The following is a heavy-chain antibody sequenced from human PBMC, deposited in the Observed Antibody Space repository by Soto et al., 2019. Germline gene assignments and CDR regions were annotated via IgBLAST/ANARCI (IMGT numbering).Heavy chain of an antibody. V-gene: IGHV4-34*01. CDR2: INHSGST. D-gene: IGHD5-12*01. CDR3: ARGHRVVATIGSPYYYYMDV. Sequence: PSETLSLTCAVYGGSFSGYYWSWIRQPPGKGLEWIGEINHSGSTNYNPSLKSRVTISVDTSKNQFSLKLSSVTAADTAVYYFARGHRVVATIGSPYYYYMDVWGKGTTVTVSS. J-gene: IGHJ6*03. CDR1: GGSFSGYY.